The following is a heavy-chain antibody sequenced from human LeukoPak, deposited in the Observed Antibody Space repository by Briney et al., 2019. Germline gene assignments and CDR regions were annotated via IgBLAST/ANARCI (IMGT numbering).Heavy chain of an antibody. CDR1: GDSVSSNNAA. CDR2: TYYRSKWYN. CDR3: SRGARGSSGYLAY. J-gene: IGHJ4*02. V-gene: IGHV6-1*01. D-gene: IGHD3-22*01. Sequence: SQTLSHTCAISGDSVSSNNAAWNWIRQSPSRGLEWLGRTYYRSKWYNDYAISVKSRITINPDTSKNQVSLQVKSVTPEDTAVYYCSRGARGSSGYLAYWGQGTLVAVSS.